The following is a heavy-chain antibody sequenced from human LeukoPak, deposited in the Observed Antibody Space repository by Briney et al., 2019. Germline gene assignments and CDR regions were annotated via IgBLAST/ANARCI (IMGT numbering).Heavy chain of an antibody. D-gene: IGHD3-3*02. Sequence: GASVNVSCKASGYTFSNYYMYWVRQAPGQGLEWMGIINPNGGMTAYAQKFRGRVTMTRETSTNTVYMELSSLTSEDTAVYYCARDFSRAELHSFEGDYWGQGTLVTVSS. V-gene: IGHV1-46*01. J-gene: IGHJ4*02. CDR3: ARDFSRAELHSFEGDY. CDR1: GYTFSNYY. CDR2: INPNGGMT.